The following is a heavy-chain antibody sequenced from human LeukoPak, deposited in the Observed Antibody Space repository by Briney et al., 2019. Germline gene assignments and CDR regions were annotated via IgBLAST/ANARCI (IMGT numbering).Heavy chain of an antibody. J-gene: IGHJ6*02. CDR3: ARGGITMVRGRYYYYGMDV. V-gene: IGHV4-34*01. CDR2: INHGGST. D-gene: IGHD3-10*01. Sequence: PSETLSLTCAVYGGSFSGYYWSWIRQPPGKGLEWFGEINHGGSTNYNPSLKSRVTISVGTSKNQFSLKLSSVTAADTAVYYCARGGITMVRGRYYYYGMDVWGQGTTVTVSS. CDR1: GGSFSGYY.